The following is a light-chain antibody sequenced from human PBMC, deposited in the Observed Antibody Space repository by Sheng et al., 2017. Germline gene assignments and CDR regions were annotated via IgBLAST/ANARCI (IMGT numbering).Light chain of an antibody. J-gene: IGKJ2*01. Sequence: DIQMTQSPSTLSASVGDRVIITCRASQAISTWLAWYQQKPGRAPKLLIYKTFSLETGVPSRFSGSGSGTDFTLTISSLQPEDFATYYCQQSYSTPLYTFGQGTKLEIK. CDR1: QAISTW. V-gene: IGKV1-5*03. CDR2: KTF. CDR3: QQSYSTPLYT.